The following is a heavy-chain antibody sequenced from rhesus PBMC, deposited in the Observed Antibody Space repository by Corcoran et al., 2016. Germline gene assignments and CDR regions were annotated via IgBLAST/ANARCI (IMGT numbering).Heavy chain of an antibody. CDR3: ARWGYGLDS. J-gene: IGHJ6*01. CDR1: GCSFRSYW. CDR2: INGNSGST. V-gene: IGHV4-80*01. Sequence: QVQLQASGPGLVKPSAPLSLTCAVSGCSFRSYWWSWLRPPPAKGVECIGEINGNSGSTKYNPSLKSRVTISKDTSKNQFSLKLSSVTAADTAVYYCARWGYGLDSWGQGVVVTVSS.